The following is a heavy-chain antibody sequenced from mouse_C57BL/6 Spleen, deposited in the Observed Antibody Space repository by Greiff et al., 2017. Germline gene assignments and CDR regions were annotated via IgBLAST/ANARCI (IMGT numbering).Heavy chain of an antibody. D-gene: IGHD1-1*01. CDR2: IHPNSGST. CDR1: GYTFTSYW. V-gene: IGHV1-64*01. Sequence: QVQLQQPGAELVKPGASVKLSCKASGYTFTSYWMHWVKQRPGQGLEWIGMIHPNSGSTNYNEKFKSKATLTVDKSSSTAYMQLSSLTSEDSAVXYCATFYYGSSSFDYWGQGTTLTVSS. CDR3: ATFYYGSSSFDY. J-gene: IGHJ2*01.